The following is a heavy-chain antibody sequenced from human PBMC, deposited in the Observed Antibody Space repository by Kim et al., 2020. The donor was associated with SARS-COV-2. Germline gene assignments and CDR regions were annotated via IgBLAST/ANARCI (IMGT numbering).Heavy chain of an antibody. D-gene: IGHD4-17*01. CDR3: ARDWYGDRSGYFDY. J-gene: IGHJ4*02. V-gene: IGHV1-69*04. Sequence: EQKFQGRVTITADKSTSKAYMELSSLRSEDTAVYYCARDWYGDRSGYFDYWGQGTLVTVSS.